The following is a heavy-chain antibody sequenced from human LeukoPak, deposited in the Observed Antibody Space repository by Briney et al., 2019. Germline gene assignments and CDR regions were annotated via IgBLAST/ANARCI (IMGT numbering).Heavy chain of an antibody. CDR3: ARRHIGGSYERWYFDL. CDR1: GXXFTNYW. Sequence: GESLKISCKGXGXXFTNYWIGWXXQXXXXXLXXXGIIYPGDSDTRYSPSFQGQVNISVDKSISTAYLQWSSLKASDTAMYYCARRHIGGSYERWYFDLWGRGTMVTVSS. CDR2: IYPGDSDT. D-gene: IGHD3-22*01. J-gene: IGHJ2*01. V-gene: IGHV5-51*01.